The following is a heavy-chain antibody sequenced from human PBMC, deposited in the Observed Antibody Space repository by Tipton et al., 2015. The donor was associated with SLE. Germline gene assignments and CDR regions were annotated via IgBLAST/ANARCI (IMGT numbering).Heavy chain of an antibody. J-gene: IGHJ4*02. CDR2: INHSGSA. CDR3: ARSAGYGSNGAHFDY. D-gene: IGHD6-13*01. Sequence: GLVKPSETLSLTCGVYDGSFSAYNWNWIRQSPGKGLEWIGEINHSGSANYNPSLMSRVTISVDTSKNQFSLQLNSVTAADTAVYYCARSAGYGSNGAHFDYWGQGTLVTVSS. CDR1: DGSFSAYN. V-gene: IGHV4-34*01.